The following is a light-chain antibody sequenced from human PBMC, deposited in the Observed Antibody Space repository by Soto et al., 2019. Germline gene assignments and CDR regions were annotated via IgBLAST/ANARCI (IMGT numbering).Light chain of an antibody. CDR2: DAS. V-gene: IGKV3-11*01. Sequence: EIVLTQSPATLSLSPAEISTLSCRASQSVSSYLALYQQKPGQAPRLLIYDASNRATGIPARFSGSGSGTDVTLTISSLEPEDFAVYYCQQRSNWPLTCGGGTKVDIK. CDR1: QSVSSY. J-gene: IGKJ4*01. CDR3: QQRSNWPLT.